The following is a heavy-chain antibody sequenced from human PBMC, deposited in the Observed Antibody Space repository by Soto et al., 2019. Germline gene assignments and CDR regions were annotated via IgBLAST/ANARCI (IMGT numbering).Heavy chain of an antibody. Sequence: ASVKVSCKASGYTFTSYGITWVRQAPGQGLEWMGWINTHSDVTNCAQKFQGRVTMTRDTSTSTAYMELSRLTSDDTAVYYCAREVSYYDTRGFDPWGQGTLVTVSS. V-gene: IGHV1-2*02. J-gene: IGHJ5*02. D-gene: IGHD3-22*01. CDR2: INTHSDVT. CDR3: AREVSYYDTRGFDP. CDR1: GYTFTSYG.